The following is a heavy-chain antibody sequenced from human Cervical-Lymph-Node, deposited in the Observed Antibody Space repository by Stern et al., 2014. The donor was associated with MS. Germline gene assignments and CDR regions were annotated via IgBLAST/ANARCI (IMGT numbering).Heavy chain of an antibody. CDR3: ARDGSSSSAYFRH. Sequence: VQLVESGGGLVKPGGSLRLSCAASGFTFSSYSMNWVRQAPGKGLEWVSSISSSSSYIYYADSVKGRFTISRDNAKNSLYLQMNSLRAEDTAVYYCARDGSSSSAYFRHWGQGTLVTVSS. V-gene: IGHV3-21*01. CDR1: GFTFSSYS. CDR2: ISSSSSYI. J-gene: IGHJ1*01. D-gene: IGHD6-6*01.